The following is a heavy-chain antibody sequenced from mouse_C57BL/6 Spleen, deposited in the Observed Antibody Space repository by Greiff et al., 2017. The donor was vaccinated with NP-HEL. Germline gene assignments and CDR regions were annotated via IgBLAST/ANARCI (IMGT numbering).Heavy chain of an antibody. V-gene: IGHV1-76*01. CDR3: ASYGSTEAWFAY. J-gene: IGHJ3*01. CDR2: IYPGSGNT. Sequence: VQLQQSGAELVRPGASVKLSCKASGYTFTDYYINWVKQRPGQGLEWIARIYPGSGNTYYNEKFKGKATLTAEKSSSTAYMQLSSLTSEDSAVYFCASYGSTEAWFAYWGQGTLVTVAA. CDR1: GYTFTDYY. D-gene: IGHD1-1*01.